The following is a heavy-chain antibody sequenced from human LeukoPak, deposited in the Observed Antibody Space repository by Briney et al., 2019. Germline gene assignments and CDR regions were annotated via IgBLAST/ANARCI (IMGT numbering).Heavy chain of an antibody. CDR2: ISWNSGSI. J-gene: IGHJ4*02. V-gene: IGHV3-9*01. D-gene: IGHD1/OR15-1a*01. CDR1: GFTFDDYA. CDR3: AKDQKGTHLSYYFDY. Sequence: PGRSLRLSCAASGFTFDDYAMHWVRQAPGKGLEWVSGISWNSGSIGYADSVKGRFTISRDNAKNSLYLQMNSLRAEDTAVYYCAKDQKGTHLSYYFDYWGQGTLVTVSS.